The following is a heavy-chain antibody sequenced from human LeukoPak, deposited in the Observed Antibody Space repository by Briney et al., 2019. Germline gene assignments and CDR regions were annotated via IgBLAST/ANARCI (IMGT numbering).Heavy chain of an antibody. CDR2: IYSGGST. CDR1: GLTVSSNY. Sequence: GGSLRLSCAASGLTVSSNYMSWVRQAPGKGLEWVSVIYSGGSTNYADSVRGRFTISRDNPENTLYLQINSLRAEDTAVYYCARGRYEFSAGMDVWGQGTTVTVSS. CDR3: ARGRYEFSAGMDV. D-gene: IGHD5-12*01. V-gene: IGHV3-53*01. J-gene: IGHJ6*02.